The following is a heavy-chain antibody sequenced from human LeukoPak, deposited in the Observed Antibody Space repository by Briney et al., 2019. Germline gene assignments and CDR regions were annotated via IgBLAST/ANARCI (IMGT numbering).Heavy chain of an antibody. J-gene: IGHJ6*02. V-gene: IGHV1-18*01. CDR1: GYTFTNYG. CDR3: ARRYCSGGSCYSDGYYGMGV. CDR2: MNAYNGNT. D-gene: IGHD2-15*01. Sequence: ASVKVSCKASGYTFTNYGFSWVRQAPGQGLEWMGWMNAYNGNTNYAQKLQGRVTMTTDTSTNTAYMELRSLRSDDTAVYYCARRYCSGGSCYSDGYYGMGVWGQATTVTVSS.